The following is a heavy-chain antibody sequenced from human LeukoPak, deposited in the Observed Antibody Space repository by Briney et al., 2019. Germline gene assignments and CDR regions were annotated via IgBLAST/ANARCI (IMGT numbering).Heavy chain of an antibody. D-gene: IGHD3-22*01. CDR1: GFTFSNYG. CDR2: IGYDGSNK. Sequence: PGGSLRLSCAASGFTFSNYGMHWVRQAPGKGLEWVAFIGYDGSNKYYADSVKGRFTISRDSSKNTLYLQMNSLRAEDTAVYYCAKVRSYYYDSSGYYYVGGHFDYWGQGTLVTVSS. J-gene: IGHJ4*02. CDR3: AKVRSYYYDSSGYYYVGGHFDY. V-gene: IGHV3-30*02.